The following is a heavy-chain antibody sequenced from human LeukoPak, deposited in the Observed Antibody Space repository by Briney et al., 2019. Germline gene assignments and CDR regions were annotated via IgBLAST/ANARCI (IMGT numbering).Heavy chain of an antibody. D-gene: IGHD1-1*01. CDR2: MCFSGNT. J-gene: IGHJ4*02. CDR1: GGSISGSSYC. V-gene: IGHV4-39*01. CDR3: ARRRGYSDQLDY. Sequence: SETLSLTCTVPGGSISGSSYCCDWIRRPPGKGLEWIGSMCFSGNTYYNPSLKSRVTVSAETSKNQFSLRLSSVTVADTAVYFCARRRGYSDQLDYWGQGTLVTVSS.